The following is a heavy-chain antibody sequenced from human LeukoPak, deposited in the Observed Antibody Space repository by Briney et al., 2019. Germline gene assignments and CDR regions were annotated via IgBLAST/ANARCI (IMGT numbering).Heavy chain of an antibody. CDR2: IYYSGST. CDR3: ARAYYDFWSGPAPTYYYYMDV. J-gene: IGHJ6*03. V-gene: IGHV4-59*01. D-gene: IGHD3-3*01. CDR1: GGSISSYY. Sequence: SETLSLTCTVSGGSISSYYWSWIRQPPGKGLEWIGYIYYSGSTNYNPSLKSRVTISVDTSKNQFSLKLSSVTAADTAVYYCARAYYDFWSGPAPTYYYYMDVWGKGTTVTVSS.